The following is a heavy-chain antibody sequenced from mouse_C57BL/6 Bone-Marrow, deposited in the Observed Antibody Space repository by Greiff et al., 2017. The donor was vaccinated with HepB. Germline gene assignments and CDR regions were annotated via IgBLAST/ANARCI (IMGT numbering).Heavy chain of an antibody. CDR1: GYSFTGYF. J-gene: IGHJ2*01. V-gene: IGHV1-20*01. D-gene: IGHD1-1*01. CDR3: ARCEVTTVVAKHFDY. CDR2: INPYNGDT. Sequence: VQLKQSGPELVKPGDSVKISCKASGYSFTGYFMNWVMQSHGKSLEWIGRINPYNGDTFYNQKFKGKATLTVDKSSSTAHMELRSLTSEDSAVYYCARCEVTTVVAKHFDYWGQGTTLTVSS.